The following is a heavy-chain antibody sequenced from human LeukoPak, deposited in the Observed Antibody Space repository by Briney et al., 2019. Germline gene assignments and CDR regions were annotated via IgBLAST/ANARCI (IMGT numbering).Heavy chain of an antibody. CDR2: IYYSGST. Sequence: SETLSLTCTVSGGSISSGDYYWSWIRQPPGKGLEWIGYIYYSGSTYYNPSLKSRVTISVDTSKNQFSLKLSSVTAADTAVYYCARGPCGDYVGYWGQGTLVTVSS. CDR1: GGSISSGDYY. CDR3: ARGPCGDYVGY. V-gene: IGHV4-30-4*08. J-gene: IGHJ4*02. D-gene: IGHD4-17*01.